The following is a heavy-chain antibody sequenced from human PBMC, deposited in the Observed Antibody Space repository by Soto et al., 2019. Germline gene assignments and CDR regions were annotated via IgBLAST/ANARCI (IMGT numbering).Heavy chain of an antibody. CDR2: INHSGST. J-gene: IGHJ5*02. CDR1: GGSFSGYY. D-gene: IGHD3-3*01. Sequence: TSETLSLTCAVYGGSFSGYYWSWIRQPPGKGLEWIGEINHSGSTNYNPSLKSRVTISVDTSKNQFSLKLGSVTAADTAVYYCARVLPYDFWSGPRWFDPWGQGTLVTVSS. V-gene: IGHV4-34*01. CDR3: ARVLPYDFWSGPRWFDP.